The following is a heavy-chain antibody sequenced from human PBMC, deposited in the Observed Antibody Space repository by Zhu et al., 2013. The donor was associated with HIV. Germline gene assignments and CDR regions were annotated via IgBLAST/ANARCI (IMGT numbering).Heavy chain of an antibody. D-gene: IGHD3-16*02. CDR2: MNPNSGNT. V-gene: IGHV1-8*01. CDR3: ARGTRSFDY. J-gene: IGHJ4*02. Sequence: QVQLVQSGAEVKKPGASLRVSCKASGYTFSTYDINWVRQATGQGLEWMGWMNPNSGNTLYAQKFQGRVTMARNTAISTAYMELSSLTSEDTAVYYCARGTRSFDYWGQGTLVTVSS. CDR1: GYTFSTYD.